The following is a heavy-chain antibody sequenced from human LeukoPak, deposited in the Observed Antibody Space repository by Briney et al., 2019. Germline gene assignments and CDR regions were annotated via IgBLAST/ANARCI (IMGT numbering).Heavy chain of an antibody. V-gene: IGHV3-21*01. J-gene: IGHJ3*02. CDR3: ARGRSITLLRGVAMSDGFDI. CDR2: ISSNSSYI. CDR1: GFTFSSYE. Sequence: PGGSLRLSCAASGFTFSSYEMNWVRQAPGKGLEWVSSISSNSSYIYYADSVKGRFTISRDNAKNSLYLQMNSLRAEDTAVYYCARGRSITLLRGVAMSDGFDIWGQGAMVTVSS. D-gene: IGHD3-10*01.